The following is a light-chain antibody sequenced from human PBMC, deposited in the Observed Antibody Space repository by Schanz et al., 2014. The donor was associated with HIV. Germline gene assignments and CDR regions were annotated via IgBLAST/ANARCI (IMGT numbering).Light chain of an antibody. V-gene: IGKV3D-20*02. J-gene: IGKJ3*01. CDR2: GAS. CDR3: QQRSDWPFT. Sequence: EIVLTQSPGTLSLSPGDRATLSCRASQSVSSSYLAWYQQKPGQAPRLLIYGASSRATGIPDRFSGSESGADFTLTISRLEPEDFAVYYCQQRSDWPFTFGPGTKVDVK. CDR1: QSVSSSY.